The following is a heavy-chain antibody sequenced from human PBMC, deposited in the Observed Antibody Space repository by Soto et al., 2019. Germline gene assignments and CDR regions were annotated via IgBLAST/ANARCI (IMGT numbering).Heavy chain of an antibody. V-gene: IGHV1-8*01. CDR2: MNPNSGNT. D-gene: IGHD3-9*01. CDR3: ARGNRFYDILTGYYRAYGMXV. CDR1: GYTFTSYD. Sequence: GASVKVSCKASGYTFTSYDINWVRQATGQGLEWMGWMNPNSGNTSYAQKFQGRVTMTRNTSISTAYMELSSLRSEDTAVYYCARGNRFYDILTGYYRAYGMXVWGQGTTVXVSS. J-gene: IGHJ6*02.